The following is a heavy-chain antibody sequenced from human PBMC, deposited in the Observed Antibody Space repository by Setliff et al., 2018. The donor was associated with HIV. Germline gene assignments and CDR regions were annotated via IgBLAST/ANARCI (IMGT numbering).Heavy chain of an antibody. CDR3: AIFFVTSVTTQDH. J-gene: IGHJ4*02. CDR2: LNDRGHI. D-gene: IGHD4-17*01. CDR1: GDSFGDFY. Sequence: SETLSLTCAMYGDSFGDFYWNWICQAPGKGLEWIVELNDRGHINYNPSLKSRVTISQDTSKRQFSLRMTSVTAADTAVYYCAIFFVTSVTTQDHWGQGTLVTV. V-gene: IGHV4-34*01.